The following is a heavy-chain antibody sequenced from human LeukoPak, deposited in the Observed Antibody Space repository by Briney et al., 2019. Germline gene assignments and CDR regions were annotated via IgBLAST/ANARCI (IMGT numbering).Heavy chain of an antibody. Sequence: GRSLRLSCAASGFTFSSYSMNWVRQAPGKGLEWVSSISSSSSYIYYADSVKGRFTISRDNAKNSLYLQMNSLRAEDTAVYYCARADDCSSTSCYMSYYYYYMDVWGKGTTVTVSS. CDR2: ISSSSSYI. CDR3: ARADDCSSTSCYMSYYYYYMDV. D-gene: IGHD2-2*02. CDR1: GFTFSSYS. V-gene: IGHV3-21*01. J-gene: IGHJ6*03.